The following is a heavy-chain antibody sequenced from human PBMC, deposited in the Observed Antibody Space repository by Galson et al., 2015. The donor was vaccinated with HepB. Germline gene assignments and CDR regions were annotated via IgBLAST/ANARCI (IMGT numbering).Heavy chain of an antibody. Sequence: SLRLSCAASGFTFSSYSMNWVRQAPGKGLEWVSSISSSSSYIYYADSVKGRFTISRDNAKNSLYLQMNSLRAEDTAVYYCARERLVDSSSWYWVILDYYYYGMDVWGQGTTVTVSS. D-gene: IGHD6-13*01. V-gene: IGHV3-21*01. CDR2: ISSSSSYI. J-gene: IGHJ6*02. CDR3: ARERLVDSSSWYWVILDYYYYGMDV. CDR1: GFTFSSYS.